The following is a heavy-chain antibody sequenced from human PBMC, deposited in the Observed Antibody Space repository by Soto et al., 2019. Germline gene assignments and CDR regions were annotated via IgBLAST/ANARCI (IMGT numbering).Heavy chain of an antibody. Sequence: EVQLLESGGGLVQPGGSLRLSCAASGFTFSSFDMTWVRQAPGKGLEWVSTIIGSGGSTYYADSVKGRFTISRDNSKNTMYLQMNSLGAEDTAVYYCAKPPPYYFSARAFDLWGQGTMVTVSS. CDR2: IIGSGGST. CDR1: GFTFSSFD. V-gene: IGHV3-23*01. J-gene: IGHJ3*01. CDR3: AKPPPYYFSARAFDL. D-gene: IGHD3-10*01.